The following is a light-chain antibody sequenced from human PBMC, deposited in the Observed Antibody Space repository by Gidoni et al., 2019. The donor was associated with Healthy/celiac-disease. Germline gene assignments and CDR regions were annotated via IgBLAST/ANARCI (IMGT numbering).Light chain of an antibody. CDR1: QSVLYSSNNQNY. Sequence: DIVMTQSQDSLAVSLGERATINCKSSQSVLYSSNNQNYLAWYQQKPGQPPKLLIYWASTRESGVPDRFSGSGSGTDFTLTISSLQAEDVAVYYCQQYYSTPRTFGGGTKVEIK. V-gene: IGKV4-1*01. CDR3: QQYYSTPRT. J-gene: IGKJ4*01. CDR2: WAS.